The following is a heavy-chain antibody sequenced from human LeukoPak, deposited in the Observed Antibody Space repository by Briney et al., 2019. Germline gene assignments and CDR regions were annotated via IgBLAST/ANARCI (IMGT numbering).Heavy chain of an antibody. V-gene: IGHV3-30*04. D-gene: IGHD6-19*01. Sequence: GGSLRLSCAASGFTFSSYAMHWVRQAPGKGLEWVAVISHDGSNKYYADSVKGRFTISRDNPKNTLYLQMNSLRAEDTAVYYCARPILSVAGDQHWGQGTLVTVSS. CDR1: GFTFSSYA. CDR3: ARPILSVAGDQH. J-gene: IGHJ1*01. CDR2: ISHDGSNK.